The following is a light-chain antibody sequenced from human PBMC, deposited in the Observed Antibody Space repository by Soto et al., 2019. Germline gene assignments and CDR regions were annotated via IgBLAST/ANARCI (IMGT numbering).Light chain of an antibody. J-gene: IGKJ1*01. V-gene: IGKV3-15*01. Sequence: EKVMTQSPATLSVSPGERAILSCRASQSISSNVAWYQQKSGQTPRLVIYGASTRATAIPARFSGSGSATEFTLTISTLQSEDFAVYYCQQYNFSPRTFGQGTKVEIK. CDR1: QSISSN. CDR3: QQYNFSPRT. CDR2: GAS.